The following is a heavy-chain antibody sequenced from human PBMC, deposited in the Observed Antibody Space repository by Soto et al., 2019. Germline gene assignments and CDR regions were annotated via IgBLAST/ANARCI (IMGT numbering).Heavy chain of an antibody. V-gene: IGHV4-59*12. CDR2: TYYRGTT. D-gene: IGHD3-16*01. CDR1: GGSIRGYY. CDR3: AREVASYGSTYFDY. J-gene: IGHJ4*02. Sequence: SETLSLTCSVSGGSIRGYYWTWIRQPPGKGLEWIGYTYYRGTTKYNPSLNSRVSISADSSQNQISLKLSSVTAADTAVYYCAREVASYGSTYFDYWGPGTLVTVS.